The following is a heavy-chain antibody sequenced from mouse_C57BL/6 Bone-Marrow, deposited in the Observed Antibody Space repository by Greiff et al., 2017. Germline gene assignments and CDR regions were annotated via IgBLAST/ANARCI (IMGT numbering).Heavy chain of an antibody. CDR3: AITVVVPIDY. CDR1: GFSLTGYG. D-gene: IGHD1-1*01. CDR2: IWSGGST. Sequence: VQLQESGPGLVQPSECLSITCTVSGFSLTGYGVHWVRQSPGKGLEWLGVIWSGGSTDYNAAFISRLSISRDNAKSQLFLQMTSLQADDTAIYYCAITVVVPIDYWGQGTSLTVSS. V-gene: IGHV2-2*01. J-gene: IGHJ4*01.